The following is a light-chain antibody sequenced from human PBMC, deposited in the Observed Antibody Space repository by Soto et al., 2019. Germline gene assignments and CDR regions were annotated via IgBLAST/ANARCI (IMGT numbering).Light chain of an antibody. CDR2: AAS. J-gene: IGKJ3*01. Sequence: AIQITQSPSSLSSSVGDRVTITCLSSQGIRNDLDWFQQKPGKAPKLLIYAASNLQSGVPARFSGSGSGTDFTLTISSLQPEDFATYYCLQKYFYPFTFGPGTKVDIK. V-gene: IGKV1-6*01. CDR1: QGIRND. CDR3: LQKYFYPFT.